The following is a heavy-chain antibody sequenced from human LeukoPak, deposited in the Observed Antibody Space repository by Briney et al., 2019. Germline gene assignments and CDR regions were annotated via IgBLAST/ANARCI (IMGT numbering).Heavy chain of an antibody. CDR2: IIPILGIA. CDR3: ARDLPPYYFDY. Sequence: SVTVSCTASGGIFSSYAISWVRQAPGQGLEWMGRIIPILGIANYAQKFQGRVTITADKSTSTAYMDLSSLRSEDTAVYYCARDLPPYYFDYWGQGTLVTVSS. J-gene: IGHJ4*02. CDR1: GGIFSSYA. V-gene: IGHV1-69*04.